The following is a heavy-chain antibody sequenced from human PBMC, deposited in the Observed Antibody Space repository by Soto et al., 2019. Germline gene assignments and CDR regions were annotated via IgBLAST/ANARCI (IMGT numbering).Heavy chain of an antibody. D-gene: IGHD1-7*01. V-gene: IGHV1-46*01. CDR2: INPSRGSA. J-gene: IGHJ3*01. Sequence: ASVKVSCKASGYTFFKYFIHWLRQAPGQGLEWIGIINPSRGSATYGPIFQGRVSLTTDMPTSTVYMELSSLRSEDTAIYYCARPLIGNTIDLWGQGTSVTVSS. CDR1: GYTFFKYF. CDR3: ARPLIGNTIDL.